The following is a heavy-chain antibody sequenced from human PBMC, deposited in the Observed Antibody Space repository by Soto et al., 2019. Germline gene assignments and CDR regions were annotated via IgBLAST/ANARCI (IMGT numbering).Heavy chain of an antibody. V-gene: IGHV5-51*01. Sequence: GEPIRVWRRGAGDRFVSYWGGWVSKMHGKGLEWMGIIYPGDSDTRYSPSFQGQVTISADKSISTAYLQWSSLKASDTAMYYCARQEGYNWDYYYYGMDVWGQGTTVTVSS. J-gene: IGHJ6*02. D-gene: IGHD1-1*01. CDR1: GDRFVSYW. CDR2: IYPGDSDT. CDR3: ARQEGYNWDYYYYGMDV.